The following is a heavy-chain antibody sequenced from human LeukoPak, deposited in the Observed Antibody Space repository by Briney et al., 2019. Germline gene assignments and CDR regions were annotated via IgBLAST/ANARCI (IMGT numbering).Heavy chain of an antibody. V-gene: IGHV3-7*03. J-gene: IGHJ2*01. CDR1: GFTFSSYW. CDR3: ARRGGGDYDWYFDL. Sequence: RPGGSLRLSCAASGFTFSSYWMSWVRQAPGKGLEWVANIKQDGSEKYYVDSVKGRFTISRDNAKNSLYLQMNSLRAEDTAVYYCARRGGGDYDWYFDLWGRGTLVTVSS. CDR2: IKQDGSEK. D-gene: IGHD4-17*01.